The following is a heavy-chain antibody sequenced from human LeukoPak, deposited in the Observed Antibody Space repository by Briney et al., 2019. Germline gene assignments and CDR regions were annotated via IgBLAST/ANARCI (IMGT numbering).Heavy chain of an antibody. D-gene: IGHD6-19*01. J-gene: IGHJ4*02. V-gene: IGHV1-18*04. CDR3: ARDRQWPFDY. CDR1: GYTFTGYY. Sequence: GASVKVSCKASGYTFTGYYMHWVRQAPGQGLEWMGWISAYNGNTNYAQKLQGRVTMTTDTSTSTAYMELRSLRSDDTAVYYCARDRQWPFDYWGQGTLVTVSS. CDR2: ISAYNGNT.